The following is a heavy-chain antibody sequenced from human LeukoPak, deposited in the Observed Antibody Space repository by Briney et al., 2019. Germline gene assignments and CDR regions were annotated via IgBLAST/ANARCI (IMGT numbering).Heavy chain of an antibody. CDR1: GFTVSSNY. V-gene: IGHV3-66*01. J-gene: IGHJ4*02. Sequence: PGGSLRLSCAASGFTVSSNYMSWVRQAPGKGLECVSVIYSGGSTYYADSVKGRFTISRDNSKNTLYLQMNSLRAEDTAVYYCAKDIEEWLVKGGGCFDYWGQGTLVTVSS. CDR2: IYSGGST. CDR3: AKDIEEWLVKGGGCFDY. D-gene: IGHD6-19*01.